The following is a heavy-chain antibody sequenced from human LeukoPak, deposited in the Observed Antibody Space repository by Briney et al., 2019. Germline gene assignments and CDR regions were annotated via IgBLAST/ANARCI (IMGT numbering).Heavy chain of an antibody. CDR2: INPNSGGT. J-gene: IGHJ4*02. D-gene: IGHD6-19*01. V-gene: IGHV1-2*06. CDR1: GYTFNGYH. CDR3: ARDYWGIAVAGIVYYFDY. Sequence: ASVKVSCKASGYTFNGYHIHWVRQAPGQGLEWMGRINPNSGGTNYAQKFQGRVTLTRDTSISTAYMELSRLRSNDTAVYYCARDYWGIAVAGIVYYFDYWGQGTLVTVSS.